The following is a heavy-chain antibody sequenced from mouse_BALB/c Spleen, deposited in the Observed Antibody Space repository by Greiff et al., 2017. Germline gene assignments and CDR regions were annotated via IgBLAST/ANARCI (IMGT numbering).Heavy chain of an antibody. J-gene: IGHJ1*01. V-gene: IGHV5-17*02. CDR2: ISSGSSTI. Sequence: EVQGVESGGGLVQPGGSLKLSCAASGFTFSSFGMHWVRQAPGKGLEWVAYISSGSSTIYYADTVKGRFTISRDNPKNTLFLQMTSLRSEDTAMYYCARGSSSNWYFDVWGAGTTVTVSS. CDR3: ARGSSSNWYFDV. CDR1: GFTFSSFG. D-gene: IGHD1-1*01.